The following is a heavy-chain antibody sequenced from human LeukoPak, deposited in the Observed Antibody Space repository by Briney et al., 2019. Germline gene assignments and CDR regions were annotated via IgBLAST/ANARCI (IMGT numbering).Heavy chain of an antibody. CDR1: GFTFSSYW. CDR3: ACYGIAPPY. V-gene: IGHV3-74*01. D-gene: IGHD2-15*01. Sequence: GGSLRLSCAASGFTFSSYWMHWVRQAPGKGLVWVSHINNDGSSTSYADSVRGRFTISRDNAKNTLYLQMNSLRTEDTAVYYCACYGIAPPYWGQGTLVTVSS. J-gene: IGHJ4*02. CDR2: INNDGSST.